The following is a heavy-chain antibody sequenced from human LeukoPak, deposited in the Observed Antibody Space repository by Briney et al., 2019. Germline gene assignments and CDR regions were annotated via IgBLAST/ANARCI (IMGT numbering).Heavy chain of an antibody. CDR3: VRDTFSPDAFHI. CDR1: GFTFSSYS. CDR2: ISTSSSYI. J-gene: IGHJ3*02. D-gene: IGHD3-16*01. Sequence: GGSLRLPCAASGFTFSSYSMNWVRQAPGKGLEWVSSISTSSSYIYSADSVKGRFTISRDNAKNSLYLQMNSLRAEDTAVYYCVRDTFSPDAFHIWGQGTMVTVSS. V-gene: IGHV3-21*01.